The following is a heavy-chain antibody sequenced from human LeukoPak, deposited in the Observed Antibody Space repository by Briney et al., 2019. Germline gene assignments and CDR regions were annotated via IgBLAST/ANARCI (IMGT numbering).Heavy chain of an antibody. V-gene: IGHV1-18*01. D-gene: IGHD3-22*01. Sequence: ASVKVSCKAYGYTFTSYGISWVRQAPGQGLEWMGWISAYNGNTNYAQKLQGRVTMTTDTSTSTAYMELRSLRSDDTAVYYCAREPLPDADYYDSSGYYYFDYWGQGTLVTVSS. CDR1: GYTFTSYG. J-gene: IGHJ4*02. CDR3: AREPLPDADYYDSSGYYYFDY. CDR2: ISAYNGNT.